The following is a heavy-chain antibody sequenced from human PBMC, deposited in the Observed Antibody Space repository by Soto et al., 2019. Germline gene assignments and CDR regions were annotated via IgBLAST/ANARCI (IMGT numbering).Heavy chain of an antibody. CDR3: ASNGGYSGYRYYYYMDV. CDR1: GYSFTSYW. V-gene: IGHV5-51*01. D-gene: IGHD5-12*01. Sequence: GESLKISCKGSGYSFTSYWIGWVRQMPGKGLEWMGIIYPGDSDTRYSPSFQGQVTISADKSISTAYLQWSSLKASDTAMYYCASNGGYSGYRYYYYMDVWGKGTTVTVSS. J-gene: IGHJ6*03. CDR2: IYPGDSDT.